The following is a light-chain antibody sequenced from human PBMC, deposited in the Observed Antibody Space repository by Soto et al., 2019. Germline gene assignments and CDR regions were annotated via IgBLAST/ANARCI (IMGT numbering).Light chain of an antibody. Sequence: EIVLAQSPGALSLSRGERATLSCRASQSVSNNYLAWYQQKPGQAPRLLIYGASNRATGIPDRFSGSGSGTDFTLTISRLEPEDFAVYYCQQYGSSGTFGQGTKVDIK. CDR1: QSVSNNY. CDR3: QQYGSSGT. V-gene: IGKV3-20*01. CDR2: GAS. J-gene: IGKJ1*01.